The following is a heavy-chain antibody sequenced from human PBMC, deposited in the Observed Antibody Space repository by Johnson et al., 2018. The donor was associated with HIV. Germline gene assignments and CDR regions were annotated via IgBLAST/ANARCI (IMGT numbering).Heavy chain of an antibody. Sequence: VQLVESGGGLVQPWGSLRLSCAASGFTFSGSWMSWVRQAPGKGLEWVANINEHGSEKYYVDSVKGRFTISRDNAKNSLYLQMNSLRAEDTAVYYCARAFGSAFDIWGQGTMVTVSS. CDR2: INEHGSEK. D-gene: IGHD1-14*01. CDR3: ARAFGSAFDI. J-gene: IGHJ3*02. V-gene: IGHV3-7*05. CDR1: GFTFSGSW.